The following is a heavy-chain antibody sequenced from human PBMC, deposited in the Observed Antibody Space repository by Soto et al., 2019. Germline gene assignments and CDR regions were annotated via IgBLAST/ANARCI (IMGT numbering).Heavy chain of an antibody. CDR3: ARAVYSSSWYVNWFDP. J-gene: IGHJ5*02. Sequence: EVQLVESGGGLVKPGGSLRLSCAASGFTFSSYNMNWVRQAPGKGLEWVSSISSSDSYIYYADSVKGRFTISRDNAKNSLYLQMTSLRAEDTAVYYCARAVYSSSWYVNWFDPWGQGTLVTVSS. CDR1: GFTFSSYN. V-gene: IGHV3-21*01. D-gene: IGHD6-13*01. CDR2: ISSSDSYI.